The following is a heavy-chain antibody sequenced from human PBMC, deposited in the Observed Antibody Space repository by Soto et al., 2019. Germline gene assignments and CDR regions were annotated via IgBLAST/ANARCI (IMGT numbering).Heavy chain of an antibody. CDR2: ITGSGDIT. D-gene: IGHD3-22*01. CDR3: AKEEDSGGYKGFSFDF. J-gene: IGHJ4*02. Sequence: GGSLRLSCAASGFTFTFYAMSWVRQAPGKGLQWVSGITGSGDITYYADSVKDRFTISRDNSKNTLYLQMDSLRAEDTAVYYCAKEEDSGGYKGFSFDFWGQGALVTVSS. CDR1: GFTFTFYA. V-gene: IGHV3-23*01.